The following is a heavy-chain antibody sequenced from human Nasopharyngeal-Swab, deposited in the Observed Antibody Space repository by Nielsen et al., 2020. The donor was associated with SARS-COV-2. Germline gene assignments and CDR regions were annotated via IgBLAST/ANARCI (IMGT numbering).Heavy chain of an antibody. Sequence: GESLKISCAASGFTFSSYYMSWVRQAPGKGLEWVSVIYSGGSTYYADSVKGRFTISRDNSKNTLYLQMNSLRAEDTAVYYFASTRVDIVATYVWGQGTMVTVSS. CDR2: IYSGGST. V-gene: IGHV3-66*01. CDR1: GFTFSSYY. D-gene: IGHD5-12*01. J-gene: IGHJ3*01. CDR3: ASTRVDIVATYV.